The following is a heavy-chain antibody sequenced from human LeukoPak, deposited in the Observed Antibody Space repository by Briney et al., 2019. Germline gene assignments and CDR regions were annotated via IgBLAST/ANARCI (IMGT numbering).Heavy chain of an antibody. D-gene: IGHD3-22*01. CDR1: GFTFSSYA. Sequence: PGRSLRLSCAASGFTFSSYAMHWVRQAPGKGLEWVAVISYDGSNKYYADSVKGRFTISRDNSKNTLYLQMNSLRAEDTAVYYCARDHYYDSSERSYFDYWGQGTLVTVSS. CDR2: ISYDGSNK. J-gene: IGHJ4*02. CDR3: ARDHYYDSSERSYFDY. V-gene: IGHV3-30-3*01.